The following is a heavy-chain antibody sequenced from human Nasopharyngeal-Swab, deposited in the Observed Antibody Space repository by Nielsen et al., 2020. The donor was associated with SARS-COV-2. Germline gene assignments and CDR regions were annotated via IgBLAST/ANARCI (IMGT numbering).Heavy chain of an antibody. V-gene: IGHV4-34*01. CDR3: ARVVTWGYSYGYGGTHVAHGIYFDY. D-gene: IGHD5-18*01. Sequence: WIRHPPGKGLEWIGEINHSGSTNYNPSLKSRVTISVDTSKNQFSLKLSSVTAADTAVYYCARVVTWGYSYGYGGTHVAHGIYFDYWGQGTLVTVSS. J-gene: IGHJ4*02. CDR2: INHSGST.